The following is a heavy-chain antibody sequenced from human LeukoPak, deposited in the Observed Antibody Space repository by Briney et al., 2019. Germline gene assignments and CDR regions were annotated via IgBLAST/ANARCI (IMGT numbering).Heavy chain of an antibody. J-gene: IGHJ5*02. CDR1: GLTFSSYS. Sequence: GGSLRLSCAASGLTFSSYSMNWVRQAPGKGLEWVSSIGSSSSYIYYADSVKGRFTISRDNAKNSLYLQMNSLRAEDTAVYYCARCSLGYCSSTSCHRCWFDPWGQGTLVTVSS. V-gene: IGHV3-21*01. CDR3: ARCSLGYCSSTSCHRCWFDP. D-gene: IGHD2-2*01. CDR2: IGSSSSYI.